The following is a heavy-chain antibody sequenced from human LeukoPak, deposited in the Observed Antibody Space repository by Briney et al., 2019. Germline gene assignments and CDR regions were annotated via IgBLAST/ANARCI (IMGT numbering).Heavy chain of an antibody. CDR1: GGPISSYY. CDR3: ARVVVPAVNYYYYMDV. Sequence: SETLSLTCTVSGGPISSYYWRWIRQPPGKGLEWIGYIYYSGSTNYNPSLKSRVTISVDTSKNQFSLKLSSVTAADTAVYYCARVVVPAVNYYYYMDVWGKGTTVTVSS. CDR2: IYYSGST. V-gene: IGHV4-59*01. J-gene: IGHJ6*03. D-gene: IGHD2-2*01.